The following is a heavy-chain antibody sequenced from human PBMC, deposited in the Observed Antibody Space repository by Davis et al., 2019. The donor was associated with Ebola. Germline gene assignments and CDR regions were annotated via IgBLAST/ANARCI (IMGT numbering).Heavy chain of an antibody. J-gene: IGHJ4*02. CDR3: AKDSGGATASFDY. CDR1: GFTFDDYT. D-gene: IGHD4/OR15-4a*01. Sequence: PGGSLRLSCAASGFTFDDYTMHWVRQAPGKGLEWVSLISWPCANTYYADSVKGRFTISRDNSKNSLHLQMNSLRTEDTALYFCAKDSGGATASFDYWGQGTLVTVSS. CDR2: ISWPCANT. V-gene: IGHV3-43*01.